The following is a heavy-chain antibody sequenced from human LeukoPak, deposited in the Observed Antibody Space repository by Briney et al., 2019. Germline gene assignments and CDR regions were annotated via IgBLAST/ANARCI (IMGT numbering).Heavy chain of an antibody. J-gene: IGHJ4*02. CDR3: ATDTDY. CDR2: ISAYNGNT. Sequence: GASVKVSCKASGYTFTSYGISWVRQAPGQGLEWMGWISAYNGNTNYAQKFQGRVTMTEDTSTDTAYMELSSLRSEDTAVYYCATDTDYWGQGTLVTVSS. V-gene: IGHV1-18*01. CDR1: GYTFTSYG.